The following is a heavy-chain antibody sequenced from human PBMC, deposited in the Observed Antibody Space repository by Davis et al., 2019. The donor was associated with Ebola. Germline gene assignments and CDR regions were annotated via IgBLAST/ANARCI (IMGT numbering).Heavy chain of an antibody. CDR3: SERGSSV. Sequence: PSETLSLTCTVSGGSISSSSYYWGWIRQPPGKGLEWIGSINYSGSTYYNPSLKSRVTISADTSKNQFSLNLSSVTAADTAMYYCSERGSSVWGQGTLVTVSS. V-gene: IGHV4-39*07. CDR2: INYSGST. D-gene: IGHD1-26*01. J-gene: IGHJ4*02. CDR1: GGSISSSSYY.